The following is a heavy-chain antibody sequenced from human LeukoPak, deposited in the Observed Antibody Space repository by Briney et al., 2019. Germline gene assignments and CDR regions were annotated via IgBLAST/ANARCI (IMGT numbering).Heavy chain of an antibody. Sequence: GRSLRLSCAASEFTFSSYSRNWVRQAPGKGLEWVSYITNSGNSKSYADSVKGRFTISRDNTKNTLYLQMNSLRAEDTAVYYCAKEGGIVGDENWGQGTLVTVSS. CDR2: ITNSGNSK. CDR1: EFTFSSYS. J-gene: IGHJ4*02. CDR3: AKEGGIVGDEN. V-gene: IGHV3-48*01. D-gene: IGHD1-26*01.